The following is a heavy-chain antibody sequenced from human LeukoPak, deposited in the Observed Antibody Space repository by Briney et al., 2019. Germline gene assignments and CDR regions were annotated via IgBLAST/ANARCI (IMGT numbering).Heavy chain of an antibody. CDR2: ITSSSSYI. CDR3: AELGITMIGGV. D-gene: IGHD3-10*02. V-gene: IGHV3-21*01. CDR1: GFTFSSYS. J-gene: IGHJ6*04. Sequence: GGSLRLSCAVSGFTFSSYSMNWVRQAPGKGLEWVSSITSSSSYIYYADSVKGRFTISRDNAKNSLYLQMNSLRAEDTAVYYCAELGITMIGGVWGKGTTVTISS.